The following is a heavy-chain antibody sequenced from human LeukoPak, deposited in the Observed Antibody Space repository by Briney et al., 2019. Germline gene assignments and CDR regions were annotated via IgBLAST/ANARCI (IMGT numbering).Heavy chain of an antibody. CDR1: GFTFSSYS. Sequence: GGSLRLSCAASGFTFSSYSMNWVRQAPGKGLEWASSISSSSDYIYYADSVEGRFTISRDNAENSLYLQMNSLRAEDTAVYYCARDRSHQRRFHSSREENWFDPWGQGTLVTVSS. D-gene: IGHD6-13*01. CDR3: ARDRSHQRRFHSSREENWFDP. CDR2: ISSSSDYI. J-gene: IGHJ5*02. V-gene: IGHV3-21*01.